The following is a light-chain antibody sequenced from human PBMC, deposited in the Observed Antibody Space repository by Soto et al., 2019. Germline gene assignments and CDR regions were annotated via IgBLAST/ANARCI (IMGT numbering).Light chain of an antibody. CDR1: SSNIGSNY. CDR2: RNN. Sequence: QSVLTQPPSASGTPGQRVTISCPGSSSNIGSNYVYWYQQLPGTAPKLLIYRNNQRPSGVPDRFSGSKSGTSASLAISGLRSEDEADYYCAAWDDSLSGRVFGGGTTLTVL. CDR3: AAWDDSLSGRV. J-gene: IGLJ3*02. V-gene: IGLV1-47*01.